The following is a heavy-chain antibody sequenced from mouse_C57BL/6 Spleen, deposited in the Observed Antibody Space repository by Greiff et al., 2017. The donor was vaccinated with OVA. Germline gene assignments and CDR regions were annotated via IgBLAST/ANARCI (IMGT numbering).Heavy chain of an antibody. J-gene: IGHJ4*01. V-gene: IGHV1-62-2*01. Sequence: QVQLQQSGAELVKPGASVKLSCKASGYTFTEYTIHWVKQRSGQGLEWIGWFYPGSGSIKYNEKFKDKATLTADKSSSTVYMELSRLTSEDSAVYFCARNEDKEVDDYYEAHAMDYWGQGTSVTVSS. D-gene: IGHD2-3*01. CDR2: FYPGSGSI. CDR3: ARNEDKEVDDYYEAHAMDY. CDR1: GYTFTEYT.